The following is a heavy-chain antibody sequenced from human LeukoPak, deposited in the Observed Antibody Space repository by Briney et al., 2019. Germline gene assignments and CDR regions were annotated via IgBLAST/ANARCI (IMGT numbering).Heavy chain of an antibody. D-gene: IGHD3-22*01. CDR3: ARAASDSSGFLDY. Sequence: SQTLSLTCTVSGGSISSGNYYWSWIRQPPGKGLEWIGYIFYSGSTSYNPSLKSRGIISLDTSKNQFSLKLSSVTAADTAIYYCARAASDSSGFLDYWGQGTLVTVSS. CDR1: GGSISSGNYY. J-gene: IGHJ4*02. V-gene: IGHV4-30-4*01. CDR2: IFYSGST.